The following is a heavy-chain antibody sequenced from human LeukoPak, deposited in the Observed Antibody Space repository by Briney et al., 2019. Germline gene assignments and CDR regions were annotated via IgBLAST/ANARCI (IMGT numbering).Heavy chain of an antibody. CDR1: GGTFSTYA. D-gene: IGHD3-22*01. J-gene: IGHJ6*02. CDR3: ARDYGIVMAPNFYYYYVMDV. V-gene: IGHV1-69*13. Sequence: GASVKVSCKASGGTFSTYAISWVRQAPGQGLEWMGGIIPIFGTANYAQKFQGRVTITADESTSTAYMELSSLRSEDTAVYYCARDYGIVMAPNFYYYYVMDVWGQGTTVTVSS. CDR2: IIPIFGTA.